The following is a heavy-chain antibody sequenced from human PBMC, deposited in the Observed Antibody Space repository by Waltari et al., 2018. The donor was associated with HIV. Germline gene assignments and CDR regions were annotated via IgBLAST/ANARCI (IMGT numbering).Heavy chain of an antibody. CDR3: ATVLVRTSWVITTAPFDY. Sequence: EVQLVESGGGLIQPGGSLRLACAASGFAVINNYMSWVRQAPGKGLEWVSLIDGNATTDYADSVKGRFTISRDNSKNTLYLQMNSLRADDTAVYFCATVLVRTSWVITTAPFDYWGQGTLVTVSS. CDR1: GFAVINNY. D-gene: IGHD3-22*01. J-gene: IGHJ4*02. CDR2: IDGNATT. V-gene: IGHV3-53*01.